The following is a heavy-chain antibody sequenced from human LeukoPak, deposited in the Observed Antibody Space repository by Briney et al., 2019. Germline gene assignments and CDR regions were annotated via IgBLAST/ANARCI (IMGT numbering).Heavy chain of an antibody. D-gene: IGHD6-19*01. CDR1: GFTFSSYA. CDR3: AHIALWLLPHDY. Sequence: GGSLRLSCAASGFTFSSYAMSWVRQAPGKGLEWVSSISNSGGSTYYADSMKGRFTISRDNSKNTLYLQMNSLRPEDTAVYYCAHIALWLLPHDYWGQGALVTVSS. CDR2: ISNSGGST. J-gene: IGHJ4*02. V-gene: IGHV3-23*01.